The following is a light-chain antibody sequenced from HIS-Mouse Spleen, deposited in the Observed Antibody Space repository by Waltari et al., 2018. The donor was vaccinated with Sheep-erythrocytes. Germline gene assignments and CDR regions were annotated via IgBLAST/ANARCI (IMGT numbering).Light chain of an antibody. J-gene: IGLJ3*02. CDR2: EVI. V-gene: IGLV2-8*01. CDR1: SSAVGGDNY. Sequence: QSALTQPPSASGSPGQSVTISCTGTSSAVGGDNYVSQYHQHQGKAPKLMIYEVIKRPSGVPDRFSGSKSGNTASLTVSGLQAEDEADYYCSSYAGSNNWVFGGGTKLTVL. CDR3: SSYAGSNNWV.